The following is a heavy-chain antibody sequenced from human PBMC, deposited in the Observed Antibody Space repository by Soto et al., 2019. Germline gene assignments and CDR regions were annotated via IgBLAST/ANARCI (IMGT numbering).Heavy chain of an antibody. J-gene: IGHJ3*02. CDR3: ARVAGPPLDAFDI. CDR1: GGTFSSYA. CDR2: IIPIFGTA. Sequence: GASVKVSCKASGGTFSSYAISWVRQAPGQGLEWMGGIIPIFGTANYAQKFQGRVTITADESTSTAYMELSSLRSEDTAVYYCARVAGPPLDAFDIWGQGTMVTVSS. D-gene: IGHD6-19*01. V-gene: IGHV1-69*13.